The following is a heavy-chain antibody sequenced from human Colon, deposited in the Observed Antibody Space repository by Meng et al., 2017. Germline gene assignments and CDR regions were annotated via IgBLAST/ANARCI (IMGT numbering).Heavy chain of an antibody. CDR3: ARERPEHHRYSSSWCLDY. Sequence: ASVKVSCKASGYTFTSYAMNWVRQAPGQGLEWMGWINTNTGNPTYAQGFTGRFVFSLDTSVSTEYLQTSSLKAEVTAVYYCARERPEHHRYSSSWCLDYWGQGTLVTVSS. CDR1: GYTFTSYA. V-gene: IGHV7-4-1*02. J-gene: IGHJ4*02. CDR2: INTNTGNP. D-gene: IGHD6-13*01.